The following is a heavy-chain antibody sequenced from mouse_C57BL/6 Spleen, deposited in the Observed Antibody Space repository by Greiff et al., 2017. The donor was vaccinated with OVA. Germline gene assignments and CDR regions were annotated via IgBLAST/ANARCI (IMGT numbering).Heavy chain of an antibody. CDR3: AREGSSPYYAMDY. D-gene: IGHD1-1*01. CDR2: ISYDGSN. V-gene: IGHV3-6*01. CDR1: GYSITSGYY. Sequence: DVKLVESGPGLVKPSQSLSLTCSVTGYSITSGYYWNWIRQFPGNKLEWMGYISYDGSNNYNPSLKNRISITRDTSKNQFFLKLNSVTTEDTATYYCAREGSSPYYAMDYWGQGTSVTVSS. J-gene: IGHJ4*01.